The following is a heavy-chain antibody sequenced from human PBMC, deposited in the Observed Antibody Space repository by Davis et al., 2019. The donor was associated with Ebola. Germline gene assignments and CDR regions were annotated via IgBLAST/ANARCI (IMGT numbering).Heavy chain of an antibody. D-gene: IGHD3-3*01. J-gene: IGHJ4*02. CDR2: ISSNGATT. V-gene: IGHV3-23*01. CDR1: GFIFSKFA. CDR3: AKDGAGWSFDY. Sequence: GESLKISCAASGFIFSKFAMSWVRQAPGKGLDWVSRISSNGATTHYADSVRGRFTISRDNSKNTLYLQMHSLRVEDTAVYYCAKDGAGWSFDYWGQGTLVTVSS.